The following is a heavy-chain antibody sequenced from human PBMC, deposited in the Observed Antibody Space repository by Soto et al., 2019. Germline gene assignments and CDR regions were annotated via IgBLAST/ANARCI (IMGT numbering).Heavy chain of an antibody. CDR3: ARGAEYQLLSRDYFYGMDV. CDR2: ISYEGSNN. Sequence: GGSLRLSCGASGFTFNSHGMHWVRQAPGKGLEWVAVISYEGSNNFYAESVKGRFTISRDNSKNTLYLQMNSLRREDTAVYYCARGAEYQLLSRDYFYGMDVWGQGTTVTVSS. D-gene: IGHD2-2*01. J-gene: IGHJ6*02. V-gene: IGHV3-30*03. CDR1: GFTFNSHG.